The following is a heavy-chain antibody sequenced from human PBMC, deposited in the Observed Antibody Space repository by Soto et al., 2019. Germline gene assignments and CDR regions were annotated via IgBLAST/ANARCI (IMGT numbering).Heavy chain of an antibody. D-gene: IGHD3-22*01. CDR3: GRAVRSSGYYYVSYYYGMDV. CDR2: IYYSGST. V-gene: IGHV4-59*01. Sequence: SETLSLTCPVSGGSTSSYYWSWIRQPPGQGLEWIGYIYYSGSTNYNTSLKSRVTISGTRSTDQFSLKLGVLAPATRPWNYCGRAVRSSGYYYVSYYYGMDVWGQGTTVTVSS. CDR1: GGSTSSYY. J-gene: IGHJ6*02.